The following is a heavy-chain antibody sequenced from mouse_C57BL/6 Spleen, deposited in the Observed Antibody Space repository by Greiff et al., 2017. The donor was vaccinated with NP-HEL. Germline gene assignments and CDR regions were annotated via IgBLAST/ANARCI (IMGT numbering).Heavy chain of an antibody. Sequence: QVQLQQSGPELVKPGASVKISCKASGYAFSSSWMNWVKQRPGKGLEWIGRIYPGDGDTNYNGKFKGKATLTADKSSSTAYMQLSSLTSEDSAVYFCARERLGLRDDFDYWGQGTTLTVSS. CDR1: GYAFSSSW. D-gene: IGHD1-1*01. CDR3: ARERLGLRDDFDY. CDR2: IYPGDGDT. V-gene: IGHV1-82*01. J-gene: IGHJ2*01.